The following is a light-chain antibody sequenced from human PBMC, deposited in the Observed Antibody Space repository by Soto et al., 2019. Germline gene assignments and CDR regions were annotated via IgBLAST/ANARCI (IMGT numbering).Light chain of an antibody. V-gene: IGLV1-44*01. Sequence: QAVVTQPPSASGTPGQRVTISCSGSSSNIGSNTVNWYQQLPGTAPKLLIYSNNQRPSGVPDRFSGSKSGNTASLTISGLQAEDEADYYCCSYAGSSTVVFGGGTKVTVL. CDR1: SSNIGSNT. CDR2: SNN. J-gene: IGLJ2*01. CDR3: CSYAGSSTVV.